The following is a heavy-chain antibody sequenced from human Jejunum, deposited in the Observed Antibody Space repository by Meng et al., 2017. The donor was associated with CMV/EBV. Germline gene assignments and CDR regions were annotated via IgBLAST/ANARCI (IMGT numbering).Heavy chain of an antibody. V-gene: IGHV3-30*14. CDR3: ARGMYFSP. J-gene: IGHJ5*02. CDR2: ISYDGNNK. CDR1: GFTFNNYA. D-gene: IGHD2-8*01. Sequence: QWQLVESGGGVVKPGRSLRLSCAASGFTFNNYAMHWVRQTPGKGLEWLAIISYDGNNKYYADSVKGRFSISSDSSRNTLYIEMNSLRVEDTAVYYCARGMYFSPWGQGTLVTVSS.